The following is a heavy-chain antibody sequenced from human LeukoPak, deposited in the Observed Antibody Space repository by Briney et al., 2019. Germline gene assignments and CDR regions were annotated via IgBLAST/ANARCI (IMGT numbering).Heavy chain of an antibody. J-gene: IGHJ6*03. V-gene: IGHV1-18*01. CDR2: ISAYNGNT. CDR1: GYTFTSYG. CDR3: AGGGCSGGSCYSGYYYYYMDV. Sequence: ASVKVSCKASGYTFTSYGISWVRQAPGQGLEWMGWISAYNGNTNYAQKLQGRVTMTTDTSTSTAYMELRSLRSDDTAVYYCAGGGCSGGSCYSGYYYYYMDVWGKGTTVTVSS. D-gene: IGHD2-15*01.